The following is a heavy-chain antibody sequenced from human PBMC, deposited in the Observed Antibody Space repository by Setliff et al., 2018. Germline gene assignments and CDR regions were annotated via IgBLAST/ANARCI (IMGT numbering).Heavy chain of an antibody. V-gene: IGHV4-59*01. D-gene: IGHD5-12*01. CDR1: DGSLSTYY. Sequence: SSETLSLTCTVSDGSLSTYYWSWIRRPPGKGLEFIGYVYYSGTANYSPSLRSRLTISVDTSKNQFSLKLRSVTAADTAVYYCARGGTFRYFDFWGQGAPVTVSS. J-gene: IGHJ4*02. CDR3: ARGGTFRYFDF. CDR2: VYYSGTA.